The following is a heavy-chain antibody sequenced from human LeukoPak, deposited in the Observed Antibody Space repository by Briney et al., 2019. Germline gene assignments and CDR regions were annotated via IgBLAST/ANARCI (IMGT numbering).Heavy chain of an antibody. Sequence: PGGSLRLSCAASGFTFSSYSMNWVRQAPGKGLEWVSYISSSSSTIYYADSVKGRFTISRDNAKNSLYLQMNSLRAEDTAVYYCARVSPTYDILTGYLFGLDYWGQGTLVTVSS. CDR3: ARVSPTYDILTGYLFGLDY. CDR2: ISSSSSTI. J-gene: IGHJ4*02. CDR1: GFTFSSYS. V-gene: IGHV3-48*01. D-gene: IGHD3-9*01.